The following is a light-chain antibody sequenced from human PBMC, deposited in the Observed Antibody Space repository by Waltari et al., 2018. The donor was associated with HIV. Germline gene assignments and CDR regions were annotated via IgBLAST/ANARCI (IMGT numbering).Light chain of an antibody. CDR3: QSYDSTLGDLYV. Sequence: QSVLPQPPSVSGAPGQSVSLSCTRTNSNVAAGHDVLCYQQVPGAPPKLLIYANKNRPSGVPDRLSGSRSVTSASLAITGLQTEDEADYYCQSYDSTLGDLYVFGSGTKVTVL. V-gene: IGLV1-40*01. J-gene: IGLJ1*01. CDR2: ANK. CDR1: NSNVAAGHD.